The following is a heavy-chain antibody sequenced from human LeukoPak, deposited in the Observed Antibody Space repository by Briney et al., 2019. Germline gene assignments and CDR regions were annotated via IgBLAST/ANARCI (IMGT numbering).Heavy chain of an antibody. J-gene: IGHJ4*02. Sequence: GGSLRLSCAASGFTVITNDMTWVRQAPGTGLEWVSVLYSDGNTKYADSVQGRFTISRDNSKNTLYLEMNSLSPDHTAVYYCARGVEPLAANTLAYWGQGTLVTVSS. V-gene: IGHV3-53*01. CDR2: LYSDGNT. D-gene: IGHD1-14*01. CDR3: ARGVEPLAANTLAY. CDR1: GFTVITND.